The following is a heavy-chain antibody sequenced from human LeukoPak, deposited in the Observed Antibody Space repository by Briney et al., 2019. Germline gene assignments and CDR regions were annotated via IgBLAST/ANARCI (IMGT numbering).Heavy chain of an antibody. D-gene: IGHD2-21*01. CDR2: IYTSGST. J-gene: IGHJ6*02. V-gene: IGHV4-61*02. CDR3: ARWSGDYGMDV. CDR1: GGSISSGSYY. Sequence: PSETLSLTCTVSGGSISSGSYYWSWIRQPAGKGLEWIGRIYTSGSTNYNPSLKSRVTVSVDTSKNQFSLKLSSVTAADTAVYYCARWSGDYGMDVWGQGTTVTVSS.